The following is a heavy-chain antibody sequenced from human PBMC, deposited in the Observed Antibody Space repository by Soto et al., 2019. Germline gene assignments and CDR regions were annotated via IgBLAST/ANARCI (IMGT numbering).Heavy chain of an antibody. CDR1: NGSISSRSSY. J-gene: IGHJ4*02. CDR2: IYYIGNT. Sequence: QLQLQESGSGLVKPSETLSLTCTVSNGSISSRSSYWGWIRQTPGKGLEWIGSIYYIGNTYYNPSLTLRATISIDTSKPQSSLKLNSVTAADTAVYFCGGQDYGAQGYYFENWGQGTLVTVSS. CDR3: GGQDYGAQGYYFEN. D-gene: IGHD4-17*01. V-gene: IGHV4-39*01.